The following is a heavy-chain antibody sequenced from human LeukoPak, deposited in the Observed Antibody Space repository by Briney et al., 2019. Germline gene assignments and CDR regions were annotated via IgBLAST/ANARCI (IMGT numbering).Heavy chain of an antibody. D-gene: IGHD3-22*01. J-gene: IGHJ4*02. V-gene: IGHV4-34*01. Sequence: SETLSLPCAVYGWTFRGYHWHWIRQPPGKGLEWIGEIDHSGSTNYNQSLKSRVTISVDTNKNQFSLKLSSVSAADTAVYYCARGYYYYDCCGYGYWGQGTLVTVSS. CDR2: IDHSGST. CDR3: ARGYYYYDCCGYGY. CDR1: GWTFRGYH.